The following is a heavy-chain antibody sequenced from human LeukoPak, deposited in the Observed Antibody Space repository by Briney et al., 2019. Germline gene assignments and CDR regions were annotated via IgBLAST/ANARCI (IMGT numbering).Heavy chain of an antibody. CDR1: GYTLTELS. V-gene: IGHV1-18*01. D-gene: IGHD3-22*01. Sequence: ASVKVSCKVSGYTLTELSMHWVRQAPGKGLEWMGWISAYNGNTNYAQKLQGRVTMTTDTSTSTAYMELRSLRSDDTAVYYCARHANYYDSSGHHVGREWGQGTLVTVSS. CDR2: ISAYNGNT. CDR3: ARHANYYDSSGHHVGRE. J-gene: IGHJ4*02.